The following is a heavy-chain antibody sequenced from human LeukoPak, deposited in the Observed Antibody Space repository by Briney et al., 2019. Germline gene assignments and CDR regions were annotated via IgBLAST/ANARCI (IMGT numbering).Heavy chain of an antibody. D-gene: IGHD4-17*01. CDR3: ARDPNGDYLGAFEF. V-gene: IGHV3-23*01. CDR2: MTGGGAP. CDR1: GFTFSKFA. J-gene: IGHJ3*01. Sequence: GGSLRLSCAAPGFTFSKFAMMWLRQAPGQGLEWVAAMTGGGAPRYADSVKGRFSISRDNSKNTLYLQMNSLRAEDTAQYFCARDPNGDYLGAFEFWGRGTGVIVSS.